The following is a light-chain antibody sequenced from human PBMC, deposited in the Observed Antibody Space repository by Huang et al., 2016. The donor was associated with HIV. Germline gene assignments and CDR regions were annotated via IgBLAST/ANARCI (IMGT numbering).Light chain of an antibody. CDR1: SNVNTH. CDR2: AAS. J-gene: IGKJ2*01. CDR3: QQSNDWPPYT. V-gene: IGKV3D-15*01. Sequence: EIVLRQSPATLSVSPGETASLSCRASSNVNTHLAWYQQKPGQSPRLLSYAASTRAIGTPARFSGSGSGTDFTLTISNVQSEDSAVYYCQQSNDWPPYTFGPGTKL.